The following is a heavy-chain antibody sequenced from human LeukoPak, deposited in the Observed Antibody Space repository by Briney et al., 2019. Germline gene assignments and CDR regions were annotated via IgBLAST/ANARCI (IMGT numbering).Heavy chain of an antibody. CDR2: IYYSGST. CDR1: GGYISSYY. V-gene: IGHV4-39*01. J-gene: IGHJ4*02. CDR3: ARHVHAPKSYFDY. Sequence: SETLSLTCTVSGGYISSYYWGWIRQPPGQGLEWIGSIYYSGSTYYNPSLKSRVTISVDTSKNQFSLKLSSVTAADTAVYYCARHVHAPKSYFDYWGQGTLVTVSS.